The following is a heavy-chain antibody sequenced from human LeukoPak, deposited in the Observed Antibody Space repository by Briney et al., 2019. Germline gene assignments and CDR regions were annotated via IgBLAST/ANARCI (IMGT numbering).Heavy chain of an antibody. CDR2: ISPNSGGT. CDR1: GYTFTGYY. V-gene: IGHV1-2*02. J-gene: IGHJ4*02. D-gene: IGHD3-22*01. Sequence: GASVKVSCKASGYTFTGYYMHWVRQAPGQGLEWMGWISPNSGGTNYAQKFQGRVTMTRDTSISTAYMELSRLRSDDTAVYYCARAVRGYYDSSGPFDYWGQGTLVTVSS. CDR3: ARAVRGYYDSSGPFDY.